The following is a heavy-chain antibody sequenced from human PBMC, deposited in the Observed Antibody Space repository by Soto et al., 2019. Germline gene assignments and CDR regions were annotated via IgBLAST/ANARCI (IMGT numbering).Heavy chain of an antibody. D-gene: IGHD1-26*01. V-gene: IGHV4-34*01. J-gene: IGHJ6*02. CDR3: ARVPKKVLRSVRYYYYYGMDV. CDR2: INHSGST. CDR1: GGSFSGYY. Sequence: SETLSLTCAVYGGSFSGYYWSWIRQPPGKGLEWIGEINHSGSTNYNPSLKSRVTISVDTSKNQFSLKLSSVTAADTAVYYCARVPKKVLRSVRYYYYYGMDVWGQGTTVTVYS.